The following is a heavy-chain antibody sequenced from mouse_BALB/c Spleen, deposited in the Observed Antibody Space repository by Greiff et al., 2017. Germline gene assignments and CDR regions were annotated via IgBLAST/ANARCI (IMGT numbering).Heavy chain of an antibody. CDR1: GFTFSSFG. D-gene: IGHD1-2*01. V-gene: IGHV5-17*02. CDR3: ARHYYGYAMDY. J-gene: IGHJ4*01. CDR2: ISSGSSTI. Sequence: EVNVVESGGGLVQPGGSRKLSCAASGFTFSSFGMHWVRQAPEKGLEWVAYISSGSSTIYYADTVKGRFTISRDNPKNTLFLQMTSLRSEDTAMYYCARHYYGYAMDYWGQGTSVTVSS.